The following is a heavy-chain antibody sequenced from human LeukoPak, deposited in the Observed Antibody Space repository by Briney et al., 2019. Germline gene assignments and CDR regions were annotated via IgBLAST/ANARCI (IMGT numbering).Heavy chain of an antibody. CDR1: GYTFTGYY. V-gene: IGHV1-2*02. CDR3: ARTSHHSSSWKKGAFDI. Sequence: AASVKVSCKASGYTFTGYYMHWVRQAPGQGLEWMGWINPNSGGTNYAQKFQGRVTMTRDTSISTAYMELSRLRSDDTAVYYCARTSHHSSSWKKGAFDIWGQGTMVTVSS. D-gene: IGHD6-13*01. CDR2: INPNSGGT. J-gene: IGHJ3*02.